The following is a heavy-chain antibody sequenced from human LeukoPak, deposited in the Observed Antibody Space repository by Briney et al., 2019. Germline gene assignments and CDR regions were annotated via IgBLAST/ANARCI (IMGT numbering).Heavy chain of an antibody. CDR3: ARSSRDGYNLIDYMDV. Sequence: GGSLRLSCAASEFIVSINYMTWVRQAPGKGLEWVSLIYSRGDTKYADSVKGRFTISRDNSKNTLYLQMSSLRTEDTAVYYCARSSRDGYNLIDYMDVWGKGTTVTVSS. CDR1: EFIVSINY. V-gene: IGHV3-66*01. J-gene: IGHJ6*03. D-gene: IGHD5-24*01. CDR2: IYSRGDT.